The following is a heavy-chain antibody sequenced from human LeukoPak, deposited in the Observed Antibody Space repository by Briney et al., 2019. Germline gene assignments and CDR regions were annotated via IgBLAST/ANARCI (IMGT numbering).Heavy chain of an antibody. CDR2: IYYSGST. CDR1: GGSISSSSYY. V-gene: IGHV4-39*07. D-gene: IGHD7-27*01. CDR3: ASSGPLSWGLGPYIWFDP. J-gene: IGHJ5*02. Sequence: SETLSLTCTVSGGSISSSSYYWGWLRQPPGKGREWIGSIYYSGSTYYNPSLKSRVTISVDTSKNQFSLKLSSVTAADTAVYYCASSGPLSWGLGPYIWFDPWGQGTLVTVSS.